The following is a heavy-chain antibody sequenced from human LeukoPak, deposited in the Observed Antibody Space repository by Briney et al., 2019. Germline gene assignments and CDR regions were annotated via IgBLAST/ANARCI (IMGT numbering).Heavy chain of an antibody. J-gene: IGHJ1*01. V-gene: IGHV4-59*08. Sequence: PETLSLTCAVPLDSVTAGYWSCVWDPPGGGLEWIGYIYYSAITNYNPSLTSRLTISVDTSNNQFSLNLSSVTAADTAVYYCAGRGHRYSRDWGQGILVTVSS. CDR3: AGRGHRYSRD. CDR2: IYYSAIT. CDR1: LDSVTAGY. D-gene: IGHD2-15*01.